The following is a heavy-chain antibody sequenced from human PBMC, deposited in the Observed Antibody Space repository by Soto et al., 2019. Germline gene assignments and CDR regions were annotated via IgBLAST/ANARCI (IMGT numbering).Heavy chain of an antibody. CDR1: GFNLVNYA. V-gene: IGHV3-30-3*01. D-gene: IGHD3-10*01. Sequence: QVQLVESGGGVVQPGTSLRLSCTASGFNLVNYAMHWVRQAPGKGLEWVAVISYEGDNKYYADSVKGRFTVSRDNSKNTLYLQLNSLRVEDTARYYCARVPDKSGSKEGDFDYWGQGTLVAVSS. J-gene: IGHJ4*02. CDR2: ISYEGDNK. CDR3: ARVPDKSGSKEGDFDY.